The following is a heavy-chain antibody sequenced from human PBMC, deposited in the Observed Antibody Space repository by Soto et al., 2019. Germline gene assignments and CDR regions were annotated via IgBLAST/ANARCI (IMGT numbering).Heavy chain of an antibody. V-gene: IGHV3-11*06. Sequence: QVQLVESGGGLVKPGGSLRLSCAASGFTFSDYYMSWIRQAPGKGLEWVSYISSSSSYTNYADSVKGRFTISRDNAKNSLYLQMNSLRAEDTAVYYCAGNGYCSGGSCYSGYGMDVWGQGTTVTVSS. CDR1: GFTFSDYY. CDR2: ISSSSSYT. CDR3: AGNGYCSGGSCYSGYGMDV. J-gene: IGHJ6*02. D-gene: IGHD2-15*01.